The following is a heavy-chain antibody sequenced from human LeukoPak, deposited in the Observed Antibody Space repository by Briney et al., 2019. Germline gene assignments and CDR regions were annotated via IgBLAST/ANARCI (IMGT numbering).Heavy chain of an antibody. Sequence: SETLSLTCTVSGSSISSSSAYWGWIRQPPGKGLEWIGSIYYSKNTYYNPSLKSRVTISADTSKNQFSLTLGSVSATDTAVYYCVSPRGFSYGYFDYWGQGTLVTVSS. CDR2: IYYSKNT. J-gene: IGHJ4*02. CDR1: GSSISSSSAY. CDR3: VSPRGFSYGYFDY. V-gene: IGHV4-39*01. D-gene: IGHD5-18*01.